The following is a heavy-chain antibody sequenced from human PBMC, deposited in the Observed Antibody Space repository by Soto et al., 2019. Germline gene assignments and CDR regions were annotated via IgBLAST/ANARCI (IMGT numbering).Heavy chain of an antibody. D-gene: IGHD2-15*01. CDR2: IKQDGSEK. CDR3: ARDLGYCSGGSCYVNWFDP. CDR1: GFTFSSYW. J-gene: IGHJ5*02. Sequence: GGSLRLSCAASGFTFSSYWMSWVRQAPGKGLEWVANIKQDGSEKYYVDSVKGRFTIPRDNAKNSLYLQMNSLRAEDTAVYYCARDLGYCSGGSCYVNWFDPWGQGTLVTVSS. V-gene: IGHV3-7*05.